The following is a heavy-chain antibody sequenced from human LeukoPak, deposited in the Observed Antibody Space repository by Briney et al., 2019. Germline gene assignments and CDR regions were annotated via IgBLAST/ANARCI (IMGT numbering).Heavy chain of an antibody. CDR1: GFTFSSYA. Sequence: PGGSLRLSCAATGFTFSSYAMHWVRQAPGKGLEWVALISYDGSNKYYADSVKGRFTISRDNSKNTLYLQMNSLRAEDTAVYYCARDSESYYDFWSGYYYYYYMDVWGKGTTVTVSS. D-gene: IGHD3-3*01. CDR3: ARDSESYYDFWSGYYYYYYMDV. CDR2: ISYDGSNK. J-gene: IGHJ6*03. V-gene: IGHV3-30*04.